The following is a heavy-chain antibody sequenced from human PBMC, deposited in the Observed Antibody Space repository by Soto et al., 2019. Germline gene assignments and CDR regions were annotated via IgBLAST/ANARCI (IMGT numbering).Heavy chain of an antibody. Sequence: EVQLVESGGGLVQPGGSLRLSCAASGFSLSSEWMHWVRQAPGGGLLWVSRIKNDGGVTTYAESVRGRFSISRDTAKNTLYLEMNSLRAEDTGVYYCARVGGPSRSSGAFDIWGQGTKVTVSS. CDR1: GFSLSSEW. V-gene: IGHV3-74*03. CDR3: ARVGGPSRSSGAFDI. J-gene: IGHJ3*02. D-gene: IGHD6-13*01. CDR2: IKNDGGVT.